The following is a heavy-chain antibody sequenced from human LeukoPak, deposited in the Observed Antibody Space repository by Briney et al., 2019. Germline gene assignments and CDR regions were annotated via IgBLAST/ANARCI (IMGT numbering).Heavy chain of an antibody. V-gene: IGHV5-51*01. J-gene: IGHJ4*02. CDR1: GYSFTTYW. Sequence: GESLKISCKGSGYSFTTYWIGWMRQMPGKGLGWMGIIYPGDSDTRYSPSFQGQVTISADKSISTAYLQWSSLKASDTAMYYCAILAAAGTWNYFDYWGQGTLVTVSS. D-gene: IGHD6-13*01. CDR2: IYPGDSDT. CDR3: AILAAAGTWNYFDY.